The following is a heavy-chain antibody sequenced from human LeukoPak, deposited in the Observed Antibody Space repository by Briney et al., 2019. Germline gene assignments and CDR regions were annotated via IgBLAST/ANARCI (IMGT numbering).Heavy chain of an antibody. J-gene: IGHJ4*02. D-gene: IGHD3-22*01. V-gene: IGHV4-34*01. CDR1: GGSFTGYY. Sequence: PSETLSLTCAVYGGSFTGYYWSWIRQPPGKGLERIGEINHSGSTNYNPSLKSRVTISVDTSKNQFYLKLSSVTAADTAVYYCARGRDYYDSSALSYWGQGTRVSVS. CDR3: ARGRDYYDSSALSY. CDR2: INHSGST.